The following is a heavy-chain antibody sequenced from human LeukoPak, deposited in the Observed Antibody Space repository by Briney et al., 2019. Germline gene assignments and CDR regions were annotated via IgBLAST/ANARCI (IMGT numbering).Heavy chain of an antibody. J-gene: IGHJ6*02. Sequence: ASVKVSCKASGYTFTGKFIHWVRQAPGQGLEWMGWIDPNSGGTDYAQKFRGRVTMTRDTSTSTAYMDLSSLISDDTAVYYCARVGGYCTTDSCSYGMDVWGQGTTVTVSS. CDR3: ARVGGYCTTDSCSYGMDV. CDR2: IDPNSGGT. V-gene: IGHV1-2*02. CDR1: GYTFTGKF. D-gene: IGHD2-2*01.